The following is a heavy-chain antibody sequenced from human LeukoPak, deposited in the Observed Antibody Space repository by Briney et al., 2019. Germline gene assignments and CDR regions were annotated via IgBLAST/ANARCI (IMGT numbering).Heavy chain of an antibody. D-gene: IGHD5-18*01. Sequence: GGSLRLSCAASGFTFSSNFMSWVRQAPGKGLEWVSVIYSGGSTYYADSVTGRFTISRDNSKNTLYLQMNSLRAEDTAVYYCARDRGGYGPDYWGQGTLVTVSS. CDR3: ARDRGGYGPDY. CDR2: IYSGGST. J-gene: IGHJ4*02. CDR1: GFTFSSNF. V-gene: IGHV3-53*01.